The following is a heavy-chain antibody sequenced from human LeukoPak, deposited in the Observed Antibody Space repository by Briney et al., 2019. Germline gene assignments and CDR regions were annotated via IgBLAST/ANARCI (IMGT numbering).Heavy chain of an antibody. CDR3: ARGFYYYMDV. V-gene: IGHV4-39*07. J-gene: IGHJ6*03. CDR1: GGSISSSSYY. Sequence: SETLSLICTVSGGSISSSSYYWGWIRQPPGKGLEWIGEIYHSGSTNYNPSLKSRVTISVDKSKNQFSLKLSSVTAADTAVYYCARGFYYYMDVWGKGTTVTVSS. CDR2: IYHSGST.